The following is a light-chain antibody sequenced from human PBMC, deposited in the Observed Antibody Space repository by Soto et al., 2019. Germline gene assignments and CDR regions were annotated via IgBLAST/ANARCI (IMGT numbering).Light chain of an antibody. V-gene: IGLV2-11*01. CDR3: CSYAGRDTLGM. CDR2: DVI. Sequence: QSALIQPRSVSGSPGQSVTISCTGTSSNVGGYNFVSWYQQYPGKVPRLLIYDVIKRPSWVPDRFSGSKSGNTASLTISGLLLEDEADYYCCSYAGRDTLGMFGGGTKLTVL. J-gene: IGLJ3*02. CDR1: SSNVGGYNF.